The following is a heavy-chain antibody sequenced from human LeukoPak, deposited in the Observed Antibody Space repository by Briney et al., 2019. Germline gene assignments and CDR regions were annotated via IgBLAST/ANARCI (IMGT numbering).Heavy chain of an antibody. J-gene: IGHJ4*02. D-gene: IGHD6-13*01. CDR2: ISTYNGDT. CDR1: GYPFTTYG. V-gene: IGHV1-18*01. Sequence: ASVKVSCKASGYPFTTYGIVWVRQAPGQGLEWVGWISTYNGDTNYAQKFQGRVTMTTDTSTSTAYIELRSLTSDDTAAYYCARDGWGLIAAAGYDYWGQGTLVTVSS. CDR3: ARDGWGLIAAAGYDY.